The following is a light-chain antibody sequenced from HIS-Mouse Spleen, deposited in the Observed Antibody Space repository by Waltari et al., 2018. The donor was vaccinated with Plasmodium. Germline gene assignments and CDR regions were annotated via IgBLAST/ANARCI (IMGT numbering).Light chain of an antibody. CDR1: QDMSNY. Sequence: DIQFTQSPSSLSASVGDRVTITCQASQDMSNYLTWYQQKPRKAPKILIYDASNLETGVPSMCSGSGSGTDVTFTISRLQPEDIATYYCQQYDNLPLTFGGGTKVEIK. V-gene: IGKV1-33*01. J-gene: IGKJ4*02. CDR2: DAS. CDR3: QQYDNLPLT.